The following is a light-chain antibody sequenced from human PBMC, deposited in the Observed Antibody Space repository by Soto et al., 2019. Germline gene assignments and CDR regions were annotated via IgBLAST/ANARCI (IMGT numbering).Light chain of an antibody. V-gene: IGLV2-23*01. CDR3: CSYAGSSTPNWV. CDR2: EGS. J-gene: IGLJ3*02. CDR1: SSDVGSYNL. Sequence: QSALTQPASVSGSPGQSITISCTETSSDVGSYNLVSWYQQHPGKAPKLMIYEGSKRPSGVSNRFSGSKSGNTASLTISGLQAEDEADYYCCSYAGSSTPNWVFGGGTKLTVL.